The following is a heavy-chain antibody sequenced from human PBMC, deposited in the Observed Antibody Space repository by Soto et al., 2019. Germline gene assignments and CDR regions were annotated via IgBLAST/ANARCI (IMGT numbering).Heavy chain of an antibody. D-gene: IGHD2-21*01. V-gene: IGHV4-61*01. CDR3: ARDLQGDFYYRSRGTFDL. Sequence: QVQLQESGPGLVKPSETLSLTCSVSGDSVSSSRYFWNWIRQTPGKGLEWIGYVHDSGSNRYNPSIKSRVSISVDTSKNQFSLNLRSVTAADTAVYYCARDLQGDFYYRSRGTFDLWGQGTLVTVSS. J-gene: IGHJ3*01. CDR1: GDSVSSSRYF. CDR2: VHDSGSN.